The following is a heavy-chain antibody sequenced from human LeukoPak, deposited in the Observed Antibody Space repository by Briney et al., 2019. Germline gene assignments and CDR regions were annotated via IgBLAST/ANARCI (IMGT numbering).Heavy chain of an antibody. V-gene: IGHV3-21*04. CDR2: ISSSSSYI. D-gene: IGHD2-21*01. Sequence: GGSLRLSCAASGVTFSSYSMNWVRQAPGKGLGWVSSISSSSSYIYYADSVKGRFTISRDNSKNTLYLQMNSLRAEDTAVYYCAKDRVAVWYYFDYWGQGTLVTVSS. CDR3: AKDRVAVWYYFDY. J-gene: IGHJ4*02. CDR1: GVTFSSYS.